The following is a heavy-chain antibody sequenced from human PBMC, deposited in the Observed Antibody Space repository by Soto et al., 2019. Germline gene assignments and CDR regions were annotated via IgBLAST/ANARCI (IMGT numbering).Heavy chain of an antibody. CDR3: TRVVFEGWFDS. D-gene: IGHD2-8*01. CDR2: IWYDGSKK. V-gene: IGHV3-33*01. Sequence: ESGGGVVQPGRSLRLSCAASGFTFSTYGMHWVRQAPGKGLEWVAVIWYDGSKKYYADSVKGRFTVSRDNSDNTLYLQMDSLRVEDTAVYYCTRVVFEGWFDSWGQGTRVTVSS. J-gene: IGHJ5*01. CDR1: GFTFSTYG.